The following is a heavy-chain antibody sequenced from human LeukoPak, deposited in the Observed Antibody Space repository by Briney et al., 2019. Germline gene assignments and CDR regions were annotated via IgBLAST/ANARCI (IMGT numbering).Heavy chain of an antibody. J-gene: IGHJ4*02. CDR2: ISWNSGSI. CDR3: ARAFYGLDY. V-gene: IGHV3-9*01. D-gene: IGHD3-10*01. Sequence: HSGGSLRLSCAASGFTFDDYAMHWVRQAPGKGLEWVSGISWNSGSIGYADSVKGRFTISRDNAKNSLYLQMNSLRAEDTAVYYCARAFYGLDYWGQGTLVTVSS. CDR1: GFTFDDYA.